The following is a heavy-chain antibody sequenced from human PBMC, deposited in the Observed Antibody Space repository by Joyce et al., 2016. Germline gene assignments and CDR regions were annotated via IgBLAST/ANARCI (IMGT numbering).Heavy chain of an antibody. CDR2: ISHSEST. J-gene: IGHJ5*02. Sequence: QVQLHESGPGLVKPSETLSLTCDVSGYSINSGYYWGWIRQPPGKGLEWIGSISHSESTYYNPSLKGRVTISVDTSKNQFSLNLNSVTATDSAVYYCARDSYYDNSGDYFWWFDPWGQGTLVTVSS. CDR3: ARDSYYDNSGDYFWWFDP. D-gene: IGHD3-22*01. V-gene: IGHV4-38-2*02. CDR1: GYSINSGYY.